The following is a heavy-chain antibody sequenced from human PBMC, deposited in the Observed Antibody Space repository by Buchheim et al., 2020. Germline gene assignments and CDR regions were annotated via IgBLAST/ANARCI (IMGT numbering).Heavy chain of an antibody. D-gene: IGHD6-6*01. CDR1: GFTFSSYA. J-gene: IGHJ4*02. CDR3: ARDRWSSSLDY. V-gene: IGHV3-30*04. CDR2: ISYDGSNK. Sequence: QVQLVESGGGVVQPGRSLRLSCAASGFTFSSYAMHWVRQAPGKGLEWVAVISYDGSNKYYADSVKGRFTISRDNSKNMLYLQMNSLRAEDTAVYYCARDRWSSSLDYWGQGTL.